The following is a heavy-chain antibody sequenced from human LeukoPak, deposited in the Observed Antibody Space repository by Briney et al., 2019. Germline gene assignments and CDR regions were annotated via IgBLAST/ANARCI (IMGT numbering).Heavy chain of an antibody. CDR2: IYYSGST. J-gene: IGHJ4*02. CDR1: GGPISTYY. V-gene: IGHV4-59*08. CDR3: ARRSNLDY. Sequence: PSETLSLTCTVSGGPISTYYWSWIRQPPGKGLEWIGYIYYSGSTNYNPSLKSRVTISVDTSKNQFSLKLSSVTAADTAVYYCARRSNLDYWGQGTLVTVSS.